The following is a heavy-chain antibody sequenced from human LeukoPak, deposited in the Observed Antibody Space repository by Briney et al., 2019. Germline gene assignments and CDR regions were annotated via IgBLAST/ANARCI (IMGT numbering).Heavy chain of an antibody. CDR2: INTDGSSR. CDR1: GFTFNNYW. D-gene: IGHD3-10*01. CDR3: ANENYYGSGSYPDY. V-gene: IGHV3-74*01. Sequence: GGSLRLSCAASGFTFNNYWMHWVRLVPGKGLVWVSRINTDGSSRHYADSVKGRFTISRDNSKNTLYLQMNSLRAEDTAVYYCANENYYGSGSYPDYWGQGTLVTVSS. J-gene: IGHJ4*02.